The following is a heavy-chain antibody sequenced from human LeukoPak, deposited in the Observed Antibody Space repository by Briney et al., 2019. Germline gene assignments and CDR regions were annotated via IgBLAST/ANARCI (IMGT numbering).Heavy chain of an antibody. CDR2: ISSSSSYI. Sequence: PGGSLRLSCAASGFTFSSYSMNWVRQAPGKGLEWVSSISSSSSYIYYADSVKGRFTISRDNAKNSLYLQMNSLRAEDTAVYYCARATSLGSALWFGELGLYYFDYWGQGTLVTVSS. D-gene: IGHD3-10*01. V-gene: IGHV3-21*01. CDR1: GFTFSSYS. CDR3: ARATSLGSALWFGELGLYYFDY. J-gene: IGHJ4*02.